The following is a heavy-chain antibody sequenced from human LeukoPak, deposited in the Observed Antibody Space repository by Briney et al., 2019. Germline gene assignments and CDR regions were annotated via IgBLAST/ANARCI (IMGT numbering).Heavy chain of an antibody. J-gene: IGHJ4*02. V-gene: IGHV4-34*01. CDR1: GGSVRGYY. Sequence: PSETLSLVCAVYGGSVRGYYWSWIRQPRGKGLEWIGEINHSGSTNYNPSLKSRVTISVDTSKSQFSLKLSSVTAADTAVYYCARGRRSDYWGQGTLVTVSS. CDR2: INHSGST. D-gene: IGHD1-14*01. CDR3: ARGRRSDY.